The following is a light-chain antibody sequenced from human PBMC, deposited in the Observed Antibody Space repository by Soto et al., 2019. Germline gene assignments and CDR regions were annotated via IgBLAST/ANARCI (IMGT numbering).Light chain of an antibody. J-gene: IGKJ1*01. CDR2: GAS. CDR1: QSVSSSY. V-gene: IGKV3-20*01. CDR3: QQYGSSPWT. Sequence: VFTLSPGTLSLSTGERASLSCRASQSVSSSYLAWYQQKPGQAPRLLIYGASSRATGIPDRFSGSGSGTDFTLTISRLEPEDFAVYYCQQYGSSPWTFCQGTKVDIK.